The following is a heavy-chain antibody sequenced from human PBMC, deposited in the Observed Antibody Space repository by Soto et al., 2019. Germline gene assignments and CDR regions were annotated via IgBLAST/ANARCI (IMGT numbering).Heavy chain of an antibody. CDR2: IIPIFGTA. J-gene: IGHJ4*02. CDR1: GGTFSSYA. V-gene: IGHV1-69*13. Sequence: SVKVSCKASGGTFSSYAISWVRQAPGQGLEWMGGIIPIFGTANYAQKFQGRVTITADESTSTAYMELSSLRSEDTAVYYCASEGYGSGSYSYYFDYWGQGTLVTVSS. CDR3: ASEGYGSGSYSYYFDY. D-gene: IGHD3-10*01.